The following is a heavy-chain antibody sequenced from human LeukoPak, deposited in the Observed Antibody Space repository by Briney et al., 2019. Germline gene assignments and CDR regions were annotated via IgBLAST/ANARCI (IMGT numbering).Heavy chain of an antibody. Sequence: SETLSLTCTVSGGSISSSSYYWGWIRQPPGKGLEWIGSIYYTGSTNYNPSLRSRVTISVDTSKNQFSLKLSSVTAADTAVYYCARYFSGKTLDYWGQGTLVTVSS. CDR3: ARYFSGKTLDY. D-gene: IGHD1-26*01. J-gene: IGHJ4*02. V-gene: IGHV4-39*07. CDR2: IYYTGST. CDR1: GGSISSSSYY.